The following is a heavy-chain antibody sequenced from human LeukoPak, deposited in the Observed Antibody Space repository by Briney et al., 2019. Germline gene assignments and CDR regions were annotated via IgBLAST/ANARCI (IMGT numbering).Heavy chain of an antibody. CDR2: ISSSGSII. V-gene: IGHV3-11*01. D-gene: IGHD6-13*01. J-gene: IGHJ5*02. CDR1: GFTFSDYY. Sequence: GSLRLSCAASGFTFSDYYMNWIRQAPGKGLEWVSCISSSGSIIYYADSVKGRFTISRDNAKNSLYMQMNSLRAEDTAVYYCAKSPYYSSSLNWFDPWGQGTLVTVSS. CDR3: AKSPYYSSSLNWFDP.